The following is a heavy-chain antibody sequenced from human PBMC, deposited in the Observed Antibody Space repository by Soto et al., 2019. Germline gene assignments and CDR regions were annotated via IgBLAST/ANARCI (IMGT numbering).Heavy chain of an antibody. J-gene: IGHJ4*02. CDR1: GFTFSSYA. CDR2: ISYDGSNK. D-gene: IGHD3-10*02. Sequence: QVQLVESGGGVVQPGRSLRLSCAASGFTFSSYAMHWVRQAPGKGLEWVALISYDGSNKYFADSVKGRFTISRDNSKNTLYLQMNSRRAADTAVYYCAGDFHMFSSRRIDYWGQGTLVTVSS. CDR3: AGDFHMFSSRRIDY. V-gene: IGHV3-30-3*01.